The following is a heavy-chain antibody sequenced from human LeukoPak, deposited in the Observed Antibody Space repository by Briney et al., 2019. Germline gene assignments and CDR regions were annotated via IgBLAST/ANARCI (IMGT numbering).Heavy chain of an antibody. J-gene: IGHJ5*02. CDR1: GFSYTSYW. D-gene: IGHD6-6*01. CDR3: TRHEYSSSSANWFDP. V-gene: IGHV5-51*01. Sequence: ESLKISCKGSGFSYTSYWIRWVRQMPGKGLEWMGIIYPGDSDTRYSPSFQGQVTISAVKSISTAYLQWSSLTGSGAAMYYCTRHEYSSSSANWFDPWGQGTLVTVSS. CDR2: IYPGDSDT.